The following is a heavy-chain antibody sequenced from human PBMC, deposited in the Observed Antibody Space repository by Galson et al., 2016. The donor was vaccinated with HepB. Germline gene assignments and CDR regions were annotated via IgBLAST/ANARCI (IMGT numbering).Heavy chain of an antibody. D-gene: IGHD3-22*01. V-gene: IGHV3-11*01. CDR2: VSSSGSTT. Sequence: SLRLSCAASGFTFNDYYMTWLRQPPGKGLEWVSYVSSSGSTTYYADSVKGRFTISRDNAKNSLYLQMNSLRVEDTAVYFCARPTEGYYYDSSGFMGGYGMDVWGQGTTVTVSS. J-gene: IGHJ6*02. CDR3: ARPTEGYYYDSSGFMGGYGMDV. CDR1: GFTFNDYY.